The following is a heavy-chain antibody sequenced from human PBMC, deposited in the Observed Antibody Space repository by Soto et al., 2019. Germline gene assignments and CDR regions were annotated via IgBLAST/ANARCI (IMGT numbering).Heavy chain of an antibody. J-gene: IGHJ5*02. CDR2: ISAYNGNI. D-gene: IGHD6-19*01. CDR3: ARESAVAALDP. CDR1: GYTFPSCG. Sequence: QVQLVQAGSEVKKTGASVKVYCKASGYTFPSCGISWVRQAPGQGLERMGWISAYNGNINYAQKLQGRVTMTTDTSTSTGYMELRSLFSDDTAVYYCARESAVAALDPWGQGTLVTVSS. V-gene: IGHV1-18*01.